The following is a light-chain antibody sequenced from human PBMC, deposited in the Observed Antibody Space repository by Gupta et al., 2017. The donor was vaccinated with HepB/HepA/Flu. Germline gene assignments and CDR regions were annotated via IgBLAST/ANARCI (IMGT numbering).Light chain of an antibody. V-gene: IGKV2-28*01. J-gene: IGKJ2*02. CDR3: MQALESPRT. CDR1: QSLENSNGYNY. CDR2: LGS. Sequence: DIVMTQSPRSLPVTPGAPASISCRSSQSLENSNGYNYLEWYLQKPGQSPQLLIHLGSNRASGVPDRVSGSGSGADFTLKISRVEADDVGVYYCMQALESPRTFGQGTKLEIK.